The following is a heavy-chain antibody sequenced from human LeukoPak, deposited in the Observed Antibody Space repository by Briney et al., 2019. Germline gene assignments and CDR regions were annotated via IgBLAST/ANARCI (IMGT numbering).Heavy chain of an antibody. CDR2: ISGSGGST. CDR3: AKTPNCNYIPYYFDY. CDR1: GFTFSSYA. D-gene: IGHD1-7*01. V-gene: IGHV3-23*01. J-gene: IGHJ4*02. Sequence: GGSLRLSCAASGFTFSSYAMSWVRQAPGEGLEWVSAISGSGGSTYYADSVKGRFTISRDNSKNTLYLQMNSLRAEDTAVYYCAKTPNCNYIPYYFDYWGQGTLATVSS.